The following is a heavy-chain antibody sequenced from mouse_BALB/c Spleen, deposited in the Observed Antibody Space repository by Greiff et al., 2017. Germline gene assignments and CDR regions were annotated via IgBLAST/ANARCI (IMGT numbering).Heavy chain of an antibody. V-gene: IGHV1-69*02. CDR2: IYPSDSYT. CDR1: GYTFTSYW. D-gene: IGHD2-4*01. Sequence: VQLQQPGAELVRPGASVKLSCKASGYTFTSYWINWVKQRPGQGLEWIGNIYPSDSYTNYNQKFKDKATLTVDKSSSTAYMQLSSPTSEDSAVYYCTRDDYDDFDYWGQGTTLTVSS. J-gene: IGHJ2*01. CDR3: TRDDYDDFDY.